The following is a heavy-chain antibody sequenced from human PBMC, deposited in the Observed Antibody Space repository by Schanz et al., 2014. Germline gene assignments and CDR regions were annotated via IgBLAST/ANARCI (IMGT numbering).Heavy chain of an antibody. CDR3: AKDQGSYGSGSYSYFDY. J-gene: IGHJ4*02. V-gene: IGHV3-23*01. CDR1: GLLFSYYY. CDR2: LTGSGGGT. D-gene: IGHD3-10*01. Sequence: EVQLLESGGGLVRPGGSLRLSCAASGLLFSYYYMSGVRQAPGKGPEWVSSLTGSGGGTYYADSVRGRFAISRDNSKNTLYLQMNSLRAEDTAVYYCAKDQGSYGSGSYSYFDYWGQGTLXTVSS.